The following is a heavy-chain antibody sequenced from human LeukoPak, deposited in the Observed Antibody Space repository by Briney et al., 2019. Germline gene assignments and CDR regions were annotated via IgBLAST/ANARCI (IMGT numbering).Heavy chain of an antibody. D-gene: IGHD3-3*01. CDR1: GFTFSSYS. Sequence: PGGSLRLSCAASGFTFSSYSMNWVRQAPGKGLEWVSSISSSSSYIYYADSVKGRFTISRDNAKNTLYLQMNSLRAEDTAVYYCARENQTYDFWSGYYNWFDPWGQGTLVTVSS. V-gene: IGHV3-21*01. J-gene: IGHJ5*02. CDR3: ARENQTYDFWSGYYNWFDP. CDR2: ISSSSSYI.